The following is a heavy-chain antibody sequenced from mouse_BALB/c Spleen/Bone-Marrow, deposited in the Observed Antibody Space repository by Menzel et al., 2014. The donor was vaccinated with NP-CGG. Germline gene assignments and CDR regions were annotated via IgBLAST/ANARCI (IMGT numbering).Heavy chain of an antibody. CDR3: ALLLRYYAMDY. D-gene: IGHD1-1*01. CDR2: IDPANGNT. Sequence: VQLQQSGAELVKPGASVKLSCTASGFNIKDTYMHWVKQRPEQGLAWIGRIDPANGNTKYDPKFQGKATITADTSSNTASLQLSSLTSEDTAVYYCALLLRYYAMDYWGQGTSVTVSS. V-gene: IGHV14-3*02. CDR1: GFNIKDTY. J-gene: IGHJ4*01.